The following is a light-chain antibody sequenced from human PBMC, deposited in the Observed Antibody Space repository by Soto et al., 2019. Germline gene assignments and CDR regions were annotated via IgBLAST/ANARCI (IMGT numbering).Light chain of an antibody. J-gene: IGKJ5*01. CDR1: QAVTSKS. Sequence: EIVMTQSPAALSVSPGERATLSCRASQAVTSKSLAWYQQKPGQPPRLLILGASTRATGIADRFSGDGSGTEFTLTIDSLQSEDFVVYYCLQYDGWPLTFGQGTRLEIK. CDR3: LQYDGWPLT. V-gene: IGKV3D-15*01. CDR2: GAS.